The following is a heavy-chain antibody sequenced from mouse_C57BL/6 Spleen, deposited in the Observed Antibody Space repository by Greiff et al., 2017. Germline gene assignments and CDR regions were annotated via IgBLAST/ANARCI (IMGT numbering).Heavy chain of an antibody. CDR3: ARDYYGSRGGFAY. J-gene: IGHJ3*01. V-gene: IGHV1-18*01. Sequence: VQLQQSGPELVKPGASVKIPCKASGYTFTDYNMDWVKPSHGKSLEWIGDINPNNGGTIYNQKFKGKATLTVDKSSSTAYMELRSLTSEDTAVYYCARDYYGSRGGFAYWGQGTLVTVSA. D-gene: IGHD1-1*01. CDR2: INPNNGGT. CDR1: GYTFTDYN.